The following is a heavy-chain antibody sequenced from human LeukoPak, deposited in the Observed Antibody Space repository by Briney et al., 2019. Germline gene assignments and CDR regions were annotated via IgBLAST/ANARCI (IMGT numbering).Heavy chain of an antibody. V-gene: IGHV4-59*12. CDR3: ARSRCSSTSCKMNYYYYMDV. Sequence: PSETLSLTCTVSGGSISSYYWSWIRQPPGKGLEWIGYIYYSGSTNYNPSLKSRVTMSVDTSKNQFSLKLSSVTAADTAVHYCARSRCSSTSCKMNYYYYMDVWGKGTTVTVSS. D-gene: IGHD2-2*01. J-gene: IGHJ6*03. CDR1: GGSISSYY. CDR2: IYYSGST.